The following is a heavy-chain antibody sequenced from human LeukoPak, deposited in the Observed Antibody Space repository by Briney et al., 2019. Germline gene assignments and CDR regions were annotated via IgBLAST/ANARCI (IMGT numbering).Heavy chain of an antibody. CDR3: ARDSYLDFWSNFGYMDV. J-gene: IGHJ6*03. CDR2: VYSDDIR. D-gene: IGHD3-3*01. V-gene: IGHV3-53*05. Sequence: GGSLRLSYAASGVAVSSSYMSWVRQAPGKGLEWVSIVYSDDIRYYVDSVKGRFTISRDNSKNTLYLQMNSLRAEDTAVYYCARDSYLDFWSNFGYMDVWGKGTTVTVSS. CDR1: GVAVSSSY.